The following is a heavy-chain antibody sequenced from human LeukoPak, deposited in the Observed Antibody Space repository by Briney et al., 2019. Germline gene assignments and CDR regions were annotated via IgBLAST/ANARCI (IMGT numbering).Heavy chain of an antibody. CDR3: AKNPPNSGWFDP. D-gene: IGHD3-10*01. CDR1: GYTFTTYD. J-gene: IGHJ5*02. Sequence: GASVKVSCKASGYTFTTYDINWVRQATGQGLEWMGWMNPNSGDTGYAQKFQGRVTLTRNISISTAYMELSSLRSEDTAIYYCAKNPPNSGWFDPWGQGTLVTVSS. CDR2: MNPNSGDT. V-gene: IGHV1-8*01.